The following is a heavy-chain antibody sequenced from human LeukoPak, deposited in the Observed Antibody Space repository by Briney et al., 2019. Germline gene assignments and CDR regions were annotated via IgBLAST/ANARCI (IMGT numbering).Heavy chain of an antibody. CDR2: TYYSGST. V-gene: IGHV4-30-4*01. CDR1: GGSISSGDYY. J-gene: IGHJ5*02. CDR3: ARGILSRENWFDP. D-gene: IGHD3-3*01. Sequence: SETLSLTCTVSGGSISSGDYYWSWIRQPPGKGLEWIGYTYYSGSTYYNPSLKSRVTISVDTSKNQFSLKLSSVTAADPAVYYCARGILSRENWFDPWGQGTLVTVSS.